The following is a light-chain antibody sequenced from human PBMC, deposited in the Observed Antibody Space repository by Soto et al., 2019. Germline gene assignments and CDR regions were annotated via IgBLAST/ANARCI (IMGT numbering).Light chain of an antibody. CDR2: KAS. CDR3: QHYNSYSEA. J-gene: IGKJ1*01. CDR1: QTISSW. V-gene: IGKV1-5*03. Sequence: DIQSTQSPPTVSACVLGIVTITCRASQTISSWLAWYQQKPGKAPKLLIYKASTLKSGVPSRFSGSGSGTEFTLTISSLQPDDFATYYCQHYNSYSEAFGQGTKVDIK.